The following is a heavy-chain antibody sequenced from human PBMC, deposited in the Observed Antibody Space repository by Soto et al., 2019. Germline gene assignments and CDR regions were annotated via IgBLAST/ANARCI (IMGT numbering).Heavy chain of an antibody. J-gene: IGHJ4*02. D-gene: IGHD3-22*01. CDR1: GGSVSSGRYY. Sequence: SETLSVTCTVSGGSVSSGRYYWSWIRQPPGKGLEWIAYIYNNGRTNSNPSLKSRVTISVDTSKNQFSLKLSSVTAADTAVYYCARAPYVRSGYPWFDYWGQGTPVTVS. V-gene: IGHV4-61*01. CDR2: IYNNGRT. CDR3: ARAPYVRSGYPWFDY.